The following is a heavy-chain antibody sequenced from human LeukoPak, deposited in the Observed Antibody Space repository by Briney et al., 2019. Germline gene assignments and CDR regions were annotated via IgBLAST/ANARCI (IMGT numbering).Heavy chain of an antibody. Sequence: GGSLRLSCAASGFTFSSYAVSWVRQAPGKGLEWVSAISGSGGSTYYADSVKGRFTISRDNSKNTLYLQMNSLRAEDTAVYYCVVATIRYYGMDVWGQGTTVTVSS. CDR1: GFTFSSYA. J-gene: IGHJ6*02. D-gene: IGHD5-12*01. V-gene: IGHV3-23*01. CDR2: ISGSGGST. CDR3: VVATIRYYGMDV.